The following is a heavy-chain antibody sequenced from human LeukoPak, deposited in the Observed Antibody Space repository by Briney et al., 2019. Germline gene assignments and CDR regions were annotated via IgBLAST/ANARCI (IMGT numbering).Heavy chain of an antibody. CDR2: ISSSSSYI. D-gene: IGHD4-17*01. J-gene: IGHJ2*01. CDR3: ARALDYGDGPDWYFDL. CDR1: GFTFSSYS. V-gene: IGHV3-21*01. Sequence: GGSLRLSCAASGFTFSSYSMNWVRQAPGKGLEWVSSISSSSSYIYYADSVKGRFTISRDNAKNTLYLQMNSLRAEDTAVYYCARALDYGDGPDWYFDLWGRGTLVTVSS.